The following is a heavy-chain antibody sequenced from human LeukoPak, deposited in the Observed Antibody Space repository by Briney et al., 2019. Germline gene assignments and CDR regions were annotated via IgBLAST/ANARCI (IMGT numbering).Heavy chain of an antibody. CDR3: TRQPHGSAYDYYFDY. J-gene: IGHJ4*02. V-gene: IGHV3-66*04. D-gene: IGHD3-16*01. CDR1: GFIDSNKY. Sequence: GGSVRLLCGVCGFIDSNKYMSWVRQARGKGLEWVSVLYDGDGKNYADSVKARFPISRDNSKNTLYHQMNSLREEDTAVYYCTRQPHGSAYDYYFDYWGQRTLVTVSS. CDR2: LYDGDGK.